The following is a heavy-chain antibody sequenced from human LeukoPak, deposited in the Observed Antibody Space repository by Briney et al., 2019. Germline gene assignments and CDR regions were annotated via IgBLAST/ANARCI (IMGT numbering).Heavy chain of an antibody. J-gene: IGHJ3*01. CDR2: IYYSGST. Sequence: SETLSLTCTVSGGSISNYYWSWIRQPPGKGLEWIGYIYYSGSTNYNPSLKSRVTISVDTSKNQFSLKLSSVTAADTAVYYCARGEMTTVTTPAFDFWGQGTMVTVSS. CDR1: GGSISNYY. V-gene: IGHV4-59*01. CDR3: ARGEMTTVTTPAFDF. D-gene: IGHD4-17*01.